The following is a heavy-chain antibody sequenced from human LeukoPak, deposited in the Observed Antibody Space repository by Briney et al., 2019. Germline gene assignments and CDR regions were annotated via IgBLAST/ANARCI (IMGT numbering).Heavy chain of an antibody. V-gene: IGHV1-18*01. Sequence: ASVKVSCKASGYTFTSYGISWVRQAPGQGLEWIGWISAYNGNTNYAQKLQGRVTMTTDTSTSTAYMELRSLRSDDTAVYYCARESPYYYDSSGSRYYYYGMDVWGQGTTVTVSS. CDR1: GYTFTSYG. CDR2: ISAYNGNT. J-gene: IGHJ6*02. CDR3: ARESPYYYDSSGSRYYYYGMDV. D-gene: IGHD3-22*01.